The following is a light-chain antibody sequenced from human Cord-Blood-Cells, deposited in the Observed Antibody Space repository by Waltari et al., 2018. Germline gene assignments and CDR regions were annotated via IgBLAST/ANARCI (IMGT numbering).Light chain of an antibody. CDR1: SRDVGGYNL. CDR3: CSYAGSSTWV. J-gene: IGLJ3*02. Sequence: QSALTQPAPVSGSPGHSITIPCTATSRDVGGYNLLSWYQQHPGKAPKRMIYEGGKRPSGVSNGFSGSKSGNTASLTISGLHAEDEADYYCCSYAGSSTWVFGGGTKLTVL. V-gene: IGLV2-23*01. CDR2: EGG.